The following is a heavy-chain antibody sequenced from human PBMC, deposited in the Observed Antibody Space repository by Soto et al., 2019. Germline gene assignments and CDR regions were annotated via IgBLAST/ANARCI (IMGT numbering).Heavy chain of an antibody. CDR3: EQCGDYWFFDR. Sequence: SETLSLTCTVSGGSISSYYWSWIRQPPGKGLEWIGNIYYSGSTKQNPSLKSRVTLSVDTSKNQFSLKLNSVTAADTAVYYCEQCGDYWFFDRWGQGTLVPVPS. CDR2: IYYSGST. CDR1: GGSISSYY. D-gene: IGHD4-17*01. V-gene: IGHV4-59*01. J-gene: IGHJ4*02.